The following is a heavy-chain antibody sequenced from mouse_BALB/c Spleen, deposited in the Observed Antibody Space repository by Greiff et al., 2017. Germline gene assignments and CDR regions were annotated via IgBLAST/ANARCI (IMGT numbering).Heavy chain of an antibody. CDR3: ARNGYYRNYYAMDY. CDR1: GFTLSSFG. D-gene: IGHD2-3*01. CDR2: ISSGSSTI. J-gene: IGHJ4*01. Sequence: EVMLVESGGGLVQPGGSRKLSCAASGFTLSSFGMHWVRQAPEKGLEWVAYISSGSSTIYYADTVKGRFTISRDNPKNTLFLQMTSLRSEDTAMYYCARNGYYRNYYAMDYWGQGTSVTVSS. V-gene: IGHV5-17*02.